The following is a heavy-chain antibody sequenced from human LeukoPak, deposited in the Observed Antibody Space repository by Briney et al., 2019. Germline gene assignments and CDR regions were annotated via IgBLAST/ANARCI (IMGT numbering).Heavy chain of an antibody. J-gene: IGHJ4*02. CDR1: GFTFSSYA. Sequence: GGSLRLSCAASGFTFSSYAMHWVRQAPGKGLEWVAVISYDGSNKYYADSVKGRFTISRDNSKNTLYLQMNSLRAEDTAVYYCAQQSEKRAAGTFDYWGQGTLVTVSS. D-gene: IGHD6-13*01. V-gene: IGHV3-30-3*01. CDR3: AQQSEKRAAGTFDY. CDR2: ISYDGSNK.